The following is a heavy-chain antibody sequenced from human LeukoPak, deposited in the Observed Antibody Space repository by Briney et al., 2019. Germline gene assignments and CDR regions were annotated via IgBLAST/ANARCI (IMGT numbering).Heavy chain of an antibody. CDR3: AKVMKSSGSGVIVYSWFDP. Sequence: SETLSLTCTVSRDSITSSPYYWGWIRQTPGKGLEWIGSIYYSGTTYYNPSLKSRVTVSVDTSKNQFSLKLSSVTAADTAVYYCAKVMKSSGSGVIVYSWFDPWGQGTLVTVSS. CDR1: RDSITSSPYY. V-gene: IGHV4-39*01. D-gene: IGHD6-19*01. J-gene: IGHJ5*02. CDR2: IYYSGTT.